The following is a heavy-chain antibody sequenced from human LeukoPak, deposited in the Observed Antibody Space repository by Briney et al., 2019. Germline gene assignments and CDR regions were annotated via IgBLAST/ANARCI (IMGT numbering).Heavy chain of an antibody. CDR2: ISSNGDSI. CDR3: AKGFRAAVGSYFDY. CDR1: GFSFGDYA. J-gene: IGHJ4*02. Sequence: GGSLRLSCAASGFSFGDYAMHWVRQSPGNGLEWVSGISSNGDSIGYADSVKGRFTISRDNAKNSLYLEMKSLRVEDTALYYCAKGFRAAVGSYFDYWGQGTLVTVSS. V-gene: IGHV3-9*01. D-gene: IGHD6-19*01.